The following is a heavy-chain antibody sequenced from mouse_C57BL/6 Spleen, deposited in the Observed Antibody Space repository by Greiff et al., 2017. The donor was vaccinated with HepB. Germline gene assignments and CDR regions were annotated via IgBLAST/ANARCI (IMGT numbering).Heavy chain of an antibody. D-gene: IGHD2-4*01. CDR3: ARVDYGNRVYWYFDV. Sequence: EVKLVESGPELVKPGASVKISCKASGYSFTDYNMNWVKQSNGKSLEWIGVINPNYGTTSYNQKFKGKATLTVDQSSSTAYMQLNSLTSEDSAVYYCARVDYGNRVYWYFDVWGTGTTVTVSS. V-gene: IGHV1-39*01. CDR1: GYSFTDYN. CDR2: INPNYGTT. J-gene: IGHJ1*03.